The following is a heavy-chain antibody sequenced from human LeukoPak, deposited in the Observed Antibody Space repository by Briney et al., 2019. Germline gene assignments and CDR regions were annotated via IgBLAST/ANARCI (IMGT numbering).Heavy chain of an antibody. J-gene: IGHJ4*02. D-gene: IGHD6-13*01. CDR1: GITFSKVW. CDR3: ALSEYSSTWYGY. V-gene: IGHV3-66*01. CDR2: IYSGGST. Sequence: GGSLRLSCAASGITFSKVWMSWVRQAPGKGLEWVSIIYSGGSTYYADSVKGRFTISRDNSKNTLYLQMNSLRAEDTAVYYCALSEYSSTWYGYWGQGTLVTVSS.